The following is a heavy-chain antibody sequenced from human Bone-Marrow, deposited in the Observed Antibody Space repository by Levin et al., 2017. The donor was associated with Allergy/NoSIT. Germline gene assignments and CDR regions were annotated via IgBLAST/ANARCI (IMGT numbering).Heavy chain of an antibody. CDR2: ISGSGGST. Sequence: GGSLRLSCAASGFTFSSNAMSWVRQAPGKGLEWVSGISGSGGSTYYADSVKGRFTISRDNSKNTLYLQMNSLRAEDTAVYYCAKSPGVITFGGVIVENYWGQGTLVTVSS. CDR1: GFTFSSNA. J-gene: IGHJ4*02. CDR3: AKSPGVITFGGVIVENY. V-gene: IGHV3-23*01. D-gene: IGHD3-16*02.